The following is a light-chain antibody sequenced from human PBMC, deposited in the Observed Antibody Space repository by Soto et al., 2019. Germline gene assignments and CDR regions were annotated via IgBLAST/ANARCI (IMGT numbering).Light chain of an antibody. CDR3: MQAKQFPYT. CDR1: ESLVHSDGTTY. V-gene: IGKV2-24*01. J-gene: IGKJ2*01. CDR2: HIS. Sequence: DIVVTQTPLSSPVTLGQPASISCRSSESLVHSDGTTYLSWFQQRPGQPPRLLIYHISNRFSGVPDRSSGSGAGTDFTLKISRVEDEDVGVYYCMQAKQFPYTFGQGTKLEIK.